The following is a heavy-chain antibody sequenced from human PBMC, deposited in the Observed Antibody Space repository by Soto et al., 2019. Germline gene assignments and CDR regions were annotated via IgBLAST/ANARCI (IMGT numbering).Heavy chain of an antibody. CDR3: ARWGTTGGLDV. D-gene: IGHD3-16*01. Sequence: QVQLVESGGGVVQPGTSLRLSCVGSGFTFRSYVRHWVRQAPGKGLEWVALTSYDGSNNFYGDSVKGRFTISRHNSRNTVELQMDNLTFEDTALYYCARWGTTGGLDVWGQGTLVSVSS. V-gene: IGHV3-33*05. CDR1: GFTFRSYV. J-gene: IGHJ4*02. CDR2: TSYDGSNN.